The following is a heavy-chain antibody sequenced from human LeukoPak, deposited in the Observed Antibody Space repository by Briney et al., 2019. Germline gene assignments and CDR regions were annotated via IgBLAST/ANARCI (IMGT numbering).Heavy chain of an antibody. V-gene: IGHV3-30*18. CDR3: AKDLGDYYDSSGLDY. D-gene: IGHD3-22*01. CDR1: GFTFSSYG. J-gene: IGHJ4*02. CDR2: ISYDGSNK. Sequence: PGGSLRLSCAASGFTFSSYGMHWVRQAPGKGLEWVAVISYDGSNKYYADSVKGRFTISRDNSKNTLYLQMNSLRAEDTAVYYCAKDLGDYYDSSGLDYWGQGTLVTVSS.